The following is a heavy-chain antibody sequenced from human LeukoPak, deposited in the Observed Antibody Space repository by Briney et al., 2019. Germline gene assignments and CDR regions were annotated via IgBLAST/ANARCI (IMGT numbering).Heavy chain of an antibody. D-gene: IGHD1-14*01. CDR2: ISYDGSNE. V-gene: IGHV3-30*04. CDR3: ARTRNRLDY. J-gene: IGHJ4*02. CDR1: GFTFSSYA. Sequence: PGRSLRLSCAASGFTFSSYAMHWVRQAPGKGLEWLAFISYDGSNEYYADSVKGRITISRDNSKSTLYLQMISLRAEDTAVYNCARTRNRLDYWGQGTLVTVSS.